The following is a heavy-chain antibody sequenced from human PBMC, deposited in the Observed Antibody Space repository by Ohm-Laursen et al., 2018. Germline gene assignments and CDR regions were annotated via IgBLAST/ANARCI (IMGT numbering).Heavy chain of an antibody. CDR1: GGSLRNYY. D-gene: IGHD6-6*01. Sequence: PGTLSLTCTVSGGSLRNYYWSWIRQPPGKGLEWIGYIYYNGNPRHNPSLESRVTISVDPSKNQFSLKLNSVTAADTALYYCVLYSSFSVSWGQGTLVTVSS. CDR2: IYYNGNP. CDR3: VLYSSFSVS. V-gene: IGHV4-59*08. J-gene: IGHJ5*02.